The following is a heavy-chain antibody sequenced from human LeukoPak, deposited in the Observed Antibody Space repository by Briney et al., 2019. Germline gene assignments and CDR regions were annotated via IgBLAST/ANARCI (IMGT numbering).Heavy chain of an antibody. D-gene: IGHD4-11*01. CDR2: ISYDGSNK. CDR1: GFTFSSYA. V-gene: IGHV3-30-3*01. CDR3: ARAYSSLVYGTFDI. J-gene: IGHJ3*02. Sequence: GGSLRLSCAASGFTFSSYAMHCVRQAPGKGLEWVAVISYDGSNKYYADSVKGRFTISRDNSKNTLYLQMNSLRAEDTAVYYCARAYSSLVYGTFDIWGQGTMVTVSS.